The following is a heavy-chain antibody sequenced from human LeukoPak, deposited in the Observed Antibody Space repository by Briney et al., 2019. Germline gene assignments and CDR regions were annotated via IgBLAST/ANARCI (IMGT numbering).Heavy chain of an antibody. CDR3: ARDSSSWHIDY. CDR2: ISSSSSTI. D-gene: IGHD6-13*01. V-gene: IGHV3-48*04. J-gene: IGHJ4*02. CDR1: GFTFSSYS. Sequence: GGSLRLSCAASGFTFSSYSMHWVRQAPGKGLEWVSYISSSSSTIYYADSVKGRFTISRDNAKNSLYLQMNSLRAEDTAVYYCARDSSSWHIDYWGQGTLVTVSS.